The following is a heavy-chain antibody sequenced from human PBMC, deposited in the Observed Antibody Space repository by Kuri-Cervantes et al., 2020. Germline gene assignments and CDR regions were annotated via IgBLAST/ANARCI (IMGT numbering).Heavy chain of an antibody. D-gene: IGHD2-21*02. CDR1: GYTFSSNA. V-gene: IGHV1-3*01. Sequence: ASVKVSCKTSGYTFSSNAIHWVRQAPGQRLEWMGWINAGNGVTKYSQKFQGRVTFTRDTSASTTYLELSSLRSEDTAVYYCARDDCGGDCYNWFDPWGQGTLVTVSS. CDR2: INAGNGVT. CDR3: ARDDCGGDCYNWFDP. J-gene: IGHJ5*02.